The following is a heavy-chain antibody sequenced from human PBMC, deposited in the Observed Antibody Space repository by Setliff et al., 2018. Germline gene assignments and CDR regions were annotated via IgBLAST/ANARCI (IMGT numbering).Heavy chain of an antibody. CDR2: VYYTGTT. J-gene: IGHJ6*02. Sequence: TLSLTCTVSGGSLNNYYWSWIRQAPGKGLEWVGYVYYTGTTNYSPSLKGRVIISVDASKNRLSLQLNSVTPADTAVYYCARDRSAYNYGLDVWGQGTTVTVSS. V-gene: IGHV4-59*01. CDR3: ARDRSAYNYGLDV. CDR1: GGSLNNYY.